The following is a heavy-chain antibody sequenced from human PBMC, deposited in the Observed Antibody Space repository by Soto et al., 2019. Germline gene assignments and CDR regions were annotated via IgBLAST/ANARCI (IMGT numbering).Heavy chain of an antibody. CDR3: SRDYYEFWGGYHGTPPSGY. V-gene: IGHV1-18*01. D-gene: IGHD3-3*01. Sequence: GASVKVSCKASGYTFTNYGITWVRQAPGQGLERMGWISAYNGNTNYAQKLQGRLTMTTDTSTSTAYMELRSLRSDDTAVYYCSRDYYEFWGGYHGTPPSGYWGKGTLFTVSS. CDR2: ISAYNGNT. J-gene: IGHJ4*02. CDR1: GYTFTNYG.